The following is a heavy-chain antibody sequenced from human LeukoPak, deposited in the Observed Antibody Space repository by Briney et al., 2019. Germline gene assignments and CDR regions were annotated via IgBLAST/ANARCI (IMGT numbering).Heavy chain of an antibody. J-gene: IGHJ4*02. V-gene: IGHV4-59*12. CDR2: IYYYTGST. Sequence: KPSETLSLTCTVSGGSISSYYWSWIRQPPGKGLEWIGYIYYYTGSTSYNPSLKSRVTTSVDTSKNQFSLKLSSVTAADTAVYYCARSRGYSYGTTFLDYWDQGTLVTVSS. CDR1: GGSISSYY. CDR3: ARSRGYSYGTTFLDY. D-gene: IGHD5-18*01.